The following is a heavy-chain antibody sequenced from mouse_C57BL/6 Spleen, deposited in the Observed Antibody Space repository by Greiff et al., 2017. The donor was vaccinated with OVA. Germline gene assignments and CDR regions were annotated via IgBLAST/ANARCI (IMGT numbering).Heavy chain of an antibody. CDR2: ISDGGSYT. D-gene: IGHD4-1*01. CDR1: GFTFSSYD. J-gene: IGHJ2*01. V-gene: IGHV5-4*03. Sequence: DVKLVESGGGLVKPGGSLKLSCAASGFTFSSYDMSWVRQTPEKRLEWVATISDGGSYTYYPDNVKGRFTISRDNAKNNLYRQMSHLKSEDTAMYYCARRENWAADYWGQGTTLTVSS. CDR3: ARRENWAADY.